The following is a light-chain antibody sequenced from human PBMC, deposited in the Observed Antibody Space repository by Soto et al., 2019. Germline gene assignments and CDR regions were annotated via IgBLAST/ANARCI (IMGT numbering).Light chain of an antibody. V-gene: IGKV3-20*01. CDR3: QHYGSSPYT. Sequence: EIVLTQSPGTLSLSPGERATLSCRASQSVSSSYLAWYQQKPGQAPRPLIYGASTRATGIPDRFSGSGSGTDFTLTISRLEPEYFAVYYCQHYGSSPYTFGQGTKLEIK. CDR1: QSVSSSY. J-gene: IGKJ2*01. CDR2: GAS.